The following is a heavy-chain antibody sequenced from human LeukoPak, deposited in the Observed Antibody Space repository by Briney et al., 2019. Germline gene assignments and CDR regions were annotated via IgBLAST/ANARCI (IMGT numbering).Heavy chain of an antibody. J-gene: IGHJ3*02. CDR2: IYYSGST. Sequence: SETLSLTCTVSGGSISSYYWSWIRQPPGKGLEWIGYIYYSGSTNYNPSLKSRVTISVDTSKNQFSLKLSSVTAADTAVYYCATVGYSYVGPRTPSAHRRTGAFDIWGQGTMVTVSS. V-gene: IGHV4-59*12. D-gene: IGHD5-18*01. CDR3: ATVGYSYVGPRTPSAHRRTGAFDI. CDR1: GGSISSYY.